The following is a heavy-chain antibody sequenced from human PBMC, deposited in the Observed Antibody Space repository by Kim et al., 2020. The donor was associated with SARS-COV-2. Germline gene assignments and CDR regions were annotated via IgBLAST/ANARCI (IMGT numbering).Heavy chain of an antibody. D-gene: IGHD2-2*02. V-gene: IGHV4-34*04. CDR1: GGSLSSSA. CDR3: ARGRTGVVPSPILGFGPHYYYDVMDV. Sequence: SETLSLTCVVYGGSLSSSAWSWIRQRPRKGLELIGEVNHSGGTNHNPSLKSRATISVDTHKNQISLKLNSVSAADTAVYYCARGRTGVVPSPILGFGPHYYYDVMDVWGQGTTVTVSS. CDR2: VNHSGGT. J-gene: IGHJ6*02.